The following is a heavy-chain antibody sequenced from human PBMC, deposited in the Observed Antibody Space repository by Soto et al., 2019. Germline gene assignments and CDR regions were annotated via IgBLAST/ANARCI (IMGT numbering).Heavy chain of an antibody. V-gene: IGHV3-33*01. CDR3: ASSTVTTGDAFDI. CDR2: IWYDGSNK. CDR1: GFTFSSYG. D-gene: IGHD4-17*01. Sequence: QVQLVESGGGVVQPGRSLRLSCAASGFTFSSYGMHWVRQAPGKGLEWVAVIWYDGSNKYYADSVKGRFTISRDNSKNTLYQQMNSLRAEDTAGYYFASSTVTTGDAFDIWGQGTMVTVSS. J-gene: IGHJ3*02.